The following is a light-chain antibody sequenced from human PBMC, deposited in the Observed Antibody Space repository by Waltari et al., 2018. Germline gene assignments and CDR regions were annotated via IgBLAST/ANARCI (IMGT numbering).Light chain of an antibody. Sequence: WYQQEPGQAPVLVIYGKNNRPSGIPDRFSGSSSGNTASLTITGAQAEDEADDYCNSRDSSGNRVFGGGTKLTVL. CDR2: GKN. CDR3: NSRDSSGNRV. V-gene: IGLV3-19*01. J-gene: IGLJ3*02.